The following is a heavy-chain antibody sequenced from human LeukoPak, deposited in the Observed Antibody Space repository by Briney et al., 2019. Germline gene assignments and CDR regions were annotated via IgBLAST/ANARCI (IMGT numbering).Heavy chain of an antibody. Sequence: PGGSLRLSCAASGFTFSSYAMSWVRRAPGKGLEWVSAISGSGGSTYYADSVKGRFTISRDNSKNTLYLQMNSLRAEDTAVYYCAKVGRGFGELLPWGIDYWGQGTLVTVSS. J-gene: IGHJ4*02. CDR1: GFTFSSYA. D-gene: IGHD3-10*01. CDR2: ISGSGGST. V-gene: IGHV3-23*01. CDR3: AKVGRGFGELLPWGIDY.